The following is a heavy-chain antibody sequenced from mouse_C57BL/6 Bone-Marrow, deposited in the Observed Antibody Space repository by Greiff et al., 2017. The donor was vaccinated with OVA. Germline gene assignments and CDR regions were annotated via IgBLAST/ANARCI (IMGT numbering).Heavy chain of an antibody. J-gene: IGHJ2*01. Sequence: EVQLQQSGGGLVKPGGSLKLSCAASGFTFSSYAMSWVRQTPEKRLEWVATISDGGSYTYYPDNVKGRFTISRDNAKNNLYLQMSHLKSEDTAMYYCARGFPYYYGSSYELDYWGQGTTLTVSS. CDR1: GFTFSSYA. CDR3: ARGFPYYYGSSYELDY. V-gene: IGHV5-4*01. D-gene: IGHD1-1*01. CDR2: ISDGGSYT.